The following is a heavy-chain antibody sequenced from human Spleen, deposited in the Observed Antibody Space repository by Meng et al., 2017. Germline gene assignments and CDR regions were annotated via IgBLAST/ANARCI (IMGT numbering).Heavy chain of an antibody. CDR1: GGSFSGYY. CDR3: ARLWGYCSGGSCHGMD. J-gene: IGHJ4*02. V-gene: IGHV4-34*11. D-gene: IGHD2-15*01. CDR2: IYYSGST. Sequence: QVQLQQWGAGLLKPSEALSLTCAVFGGSFSGYYWSWIRQPPGKGLECIGYIYYSGSTNYNPSLKSRVTISVDTSKNQFSLKLSSVTAADTAVYYCARLWGYCSGGSCHGMDWGQGTLVTVSS.